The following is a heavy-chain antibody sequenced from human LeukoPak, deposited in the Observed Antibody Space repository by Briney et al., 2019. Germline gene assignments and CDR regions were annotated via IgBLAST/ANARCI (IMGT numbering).Heavy chain of an antibody. CDR1: RYTFTSYA. CDR3: ARLVVITTSVYYFDY. V-gene: IGHV1-3*01. Sequence: VASVKVSCKASRYTFTSYAMHWVRQAPGQRLEWMGWINAGNGNTKYSQKFQGRVTITRDTSASTAYMELSSLRSEDTAVYYCARLVVITTSVYYFDYWGQGTLVTVSS. J-gene: IGHJ4*02. D-gene: IGHD3-22*01. CDR2: INAGNGNT.